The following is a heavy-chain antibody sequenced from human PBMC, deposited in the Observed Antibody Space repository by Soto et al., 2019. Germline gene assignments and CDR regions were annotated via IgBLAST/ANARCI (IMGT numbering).Heavy chain of an antibody. J-gene: IGHJ4*02. CDR2: ISGSGGSA. CDR1: GFTFSSYA. Sequence: GGSLRLSCAASGFTFSSYAMSWVRQAPGKGLEWVSAISGSGGSAYYADSVKGRFTISRDNSKNTLYLQMNSLRAEDTAVYYCAPLHLSFDFDYWGQGTLVTVSS. CDR3: APLHLSFDFDY. V-gene: IGHV3-23*01. D-gene: IGHD2-15*01.